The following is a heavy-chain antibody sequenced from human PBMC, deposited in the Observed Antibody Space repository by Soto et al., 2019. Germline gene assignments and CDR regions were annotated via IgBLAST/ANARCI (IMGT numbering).Heavy chain of an antibody. CDR3: ARELELGKLNYYSYGMEV. Sequence: ASVKVSCKASGYTFTSYGISWVRQAAGQGREWMGWISAYNGNTNYAQKLQGRVTMTTDTSTSTAYMELRSLRSDDTAVYYCARELELGKLNYYSYGMEVWGQGTTVTVSS. D-gene: IGHD1-7*01. CDR1: GYTFTSYG. J-gene: IGHJ6*02. CDR2: ISAYNGNT. V-gene: IGHV1-18*01.